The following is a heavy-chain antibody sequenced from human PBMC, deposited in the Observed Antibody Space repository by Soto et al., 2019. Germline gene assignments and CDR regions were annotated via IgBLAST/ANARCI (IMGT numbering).Heavy chain of an antibody. V-gene: IGHV1-8*01. CDR2: MNPNSGNT. J-gene: IGHJ6*02. CDR1: GYTFTSYD. Sequence: ASVKVSCKASGYTFTSYDINWVRPATGQGLEWMGWMNPNSGNTGYAQKFQGRVTMTSNTSISTAYMELSSLRSEDTAVYYCARDELHHYYYYGMDVWGQGTTVTVSS. CDR3: ARDELHHYYYYGMDV. D-gene: IGHD2-15*01.